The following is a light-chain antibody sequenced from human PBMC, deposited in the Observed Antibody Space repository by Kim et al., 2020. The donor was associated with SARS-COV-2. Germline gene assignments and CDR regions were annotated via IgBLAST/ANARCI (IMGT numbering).Light chain of an antibody. Sequence: SSELTQDPAVSVALGQTVRITCQGDSLRSYYASRYQQKPGQAPLLVIYGKNNRPSGIPDRFSGSSSGNTASLTITGAQAEDEADYYCNSRDSSDNHVVFGGGTQLTVL. V-gene: IGLV3-19*01. CDR2: GKN. CDR3: NSRDSSDNHVV. J-gene: IGLJ2*01. CDR1: SLRSYY.